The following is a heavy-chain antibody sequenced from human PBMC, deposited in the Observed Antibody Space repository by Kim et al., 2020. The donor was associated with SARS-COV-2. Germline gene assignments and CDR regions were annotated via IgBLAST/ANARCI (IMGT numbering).Heavy chain of an antibody. D-gene: IGHD3-16*01. J-gene: IGHJ4*02. Sequence: HADTGKGRFTISRDNSKNTLDLQMNSLRAEDTAVYYCAKDRLWGNDYVDYWGQGTLVTVSS. CDR3: AKDRLWGNDYVDY. V-gene: IGHV3-30-3*02.